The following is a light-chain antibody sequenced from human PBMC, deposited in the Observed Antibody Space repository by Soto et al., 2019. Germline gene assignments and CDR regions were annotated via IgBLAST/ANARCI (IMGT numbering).Light chain of an antibody. CDR2: GAS. CDR3: QQFHISRT. CDR1: QSVSSN. V-gene: IGKV3-15*01. J-gene: IGKJ1*01. Sequence: EIVMTQSPATLSVSPGERATLSCRASQSVSSNLAWYQQKPGQAPRLLIYGASTRATGIPARFSGSGSGTDFTLTITGLEPEDFAVYYCQQFHISRTFGQGTKVDIK.